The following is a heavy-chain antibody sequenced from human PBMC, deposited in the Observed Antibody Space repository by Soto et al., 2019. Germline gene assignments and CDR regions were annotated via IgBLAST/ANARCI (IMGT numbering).Heavy chain of an antibody. V-gene: IGHV1-8*01. CDR1: GYTFTSYD. D-gene: IGHD3-22*01. J-gene: IGHJ4*02. Sequence: ASVKVSCKASGYTFTSYDINWVRQATGQGLEWMGWMNPNGGNTGYAQKFQGRVTMTRNTSISTAYMELSNLRSEDTAVYYCASVRKGYYYDSSGYYQPFDYWGQGTLVTVSS. CDR3: ASVRKGYYYDSSGYYQPFDY. CDR2: MNPNGGNT.